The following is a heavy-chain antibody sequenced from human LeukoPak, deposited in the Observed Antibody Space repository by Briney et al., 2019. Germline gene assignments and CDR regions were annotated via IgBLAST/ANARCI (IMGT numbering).Heavy chain of an antibody. CDR1: GFTFSSYA. Sequence: PGASLRLSCAASGFTFSSYAMTWVRQAPGKGLGWVSSIGPSGSSTYYTDSVKGRFTISRDNSKNTLYLQMNSLRAEDTAVYYCAKVARGPGNSYGAYYGMDVWGQGTTVTVSS. J-gene: IGHJ6*02. CDR3: AKVARGPGNSYGAYYGMDV. V-gene: IGHV3-23*01. CDR2: IGPSGSST. D-gene: IGHD5-18*01.